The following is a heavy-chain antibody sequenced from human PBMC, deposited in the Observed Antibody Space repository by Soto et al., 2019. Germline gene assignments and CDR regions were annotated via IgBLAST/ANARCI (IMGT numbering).Heavy chain of an antibody. CDR1: GFPFSNYL. J-gene: IGHJ4*02. CDR2: IGQDGSTK. CDR3: SRDICGRTTGCDN. V-gene: IGHV3-7*01. Sequence: EVQLVESGGDLVQPGGSLRLSCAASGFPFSNYLMSWVRQAPGKGLEWVANIGQDGSTKYYMGSVKGRFTISRDNAKNSLYLQMDSLRVEDTAIYYCSRDICGRTTGCDNWGQGTLVIVSS. D-gene: IGHD3-9*01.